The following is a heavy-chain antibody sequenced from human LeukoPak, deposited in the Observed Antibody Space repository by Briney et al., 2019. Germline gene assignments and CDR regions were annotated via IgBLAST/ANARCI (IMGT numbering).Heavy chain of an antibody. J-gene: IGHJ4*02. CDR2: ISYDGSNK. D-gene: IGHD6-13*01. CDR3: ANSQQLVNY. Sequence: GGSLRLSCAASGFTFSSYAMHWVRQAPGKGLEWVAVISYDGSNKYYADSVKGRFTISRDNSKNTLYLQMNSLRAEDTAVYYCANSQQLVNYWGQGTLVTVSS. V-gene: IGHV3-30-3*01. CDR1: GFTFSSYA.